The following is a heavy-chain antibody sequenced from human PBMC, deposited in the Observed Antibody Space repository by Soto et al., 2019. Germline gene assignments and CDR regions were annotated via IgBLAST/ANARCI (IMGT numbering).Heavy chain of an antibody. D-gene: IGHD4-17*01. V-gene: IGHV3-66*01. J-gene: IGHJ4*02. CDR2: IYSGGST. CDR1: GFTVSSNY. Sequence: GGSLRLSCAASGFTVSSNYMSWVRQAPGKGLEWVSVIYSGGSTYYADSVKGRFTISRDNSKNTLYLQMNSLRAEDTAVYYCARDPSNYGAYAGNDYWGQGTLVTVSS. CDR3: ARDPSNYGAYAGNDY.